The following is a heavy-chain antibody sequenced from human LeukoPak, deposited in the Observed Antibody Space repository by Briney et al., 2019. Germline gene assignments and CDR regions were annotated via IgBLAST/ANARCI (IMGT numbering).Heavy chain of an antibody. CDR1: GFSFSDYW. Sequence: GGSLRLSCAASGFSFSDYWMSWVRQAPGKGLEWVANVKPDGSEKYYVDSVKGRFTVSRDNARNSLYLQMDSLRAEDTAVYYCANLWEMGYWGQGTLVTVSS. V-gene: IGHV3-7*01. D-gene: IGHD5-24*01. CDR2: VKPDGSEK. J-gene: IGHJ4*02. CDR3: ANLWEMGY.